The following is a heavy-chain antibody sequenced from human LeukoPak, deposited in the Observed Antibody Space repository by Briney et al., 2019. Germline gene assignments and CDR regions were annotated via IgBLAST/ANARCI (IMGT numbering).Heavy chain of an antibody. J-gene: IGHJ3*02. Sequence: SVKVSCLATRGTLSSYAISWVRQAPGQGLEWMGGIIPIFGTANYAQKFQGRVTITADESTSTAYMELSSLRSEDTSVHYGATIDQDPFDIRGQGTMVTVSS. CDR2: IIPIFGTA. D-gene: IGHD2/OR15-2a*01. V-gene: IGHV1-69*01. CDR3: ATIDQDPFDI. CDR1: RGTLSSYA.